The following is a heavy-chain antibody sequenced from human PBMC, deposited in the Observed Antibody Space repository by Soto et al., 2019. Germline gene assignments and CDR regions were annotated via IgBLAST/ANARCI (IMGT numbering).Heavy chain of an antibody. CDR1: GYTFTSYA. CDR2: INAGNGNT. V-gene: IGHV1-3*01. J-gene: IGHJ4*02. CDR3: ATGGPVEMATIIDY. D-gene: IGHD5-12*01. Sequence: ASVKVSCKASGYTFTSYAMHWVRQAPGQRLEWMGWINAGNGNTKYSQKFQGRVTITRDTSASTAYMELSSLRSEDTAVYYCATGGPVEMATIIDYWGQGTLVTVSS.